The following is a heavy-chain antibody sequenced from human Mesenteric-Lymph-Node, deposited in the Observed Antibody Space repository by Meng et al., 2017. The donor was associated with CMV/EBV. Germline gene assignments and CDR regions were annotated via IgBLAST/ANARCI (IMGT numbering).Heavy chain of an antibody. CDR3: ARPGFSSGGT. CDR1: GGSIGSSTYS. V-gene: IGHV4-39*01. CDR2: IYYSGSA. Sequence: CTVSGGSIGSSTYSWGWIRQPPGKGLEWIGSIYYSGSAYYNPSLKSRVTISVDTSKNQFSLKLSSVTAADTAVYYCARPGFSSGGTWGQGTLVTVSS. J-gene: IGHJ5*02. D-gene: IGHD2-15*01.